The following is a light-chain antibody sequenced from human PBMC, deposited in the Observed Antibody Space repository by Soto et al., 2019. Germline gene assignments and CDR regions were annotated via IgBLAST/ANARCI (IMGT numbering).Light chain of an antibody. J-gene: IGKJ4*01. CDR3: QQLRMYPST. CDR2: AAS. CDR1: QGFSNY. Sequence: DIQMTQSPSSLSTSVGDRVTITCRASQGFSNYLAWYQQKPGQVPKLLSYAASTLYGGVPSRFRGSGSGTDFALTISSLEGEDFATYYCQQLRMYPSTFGGGTKVEIK. V-gene: IGKV1-27*01.